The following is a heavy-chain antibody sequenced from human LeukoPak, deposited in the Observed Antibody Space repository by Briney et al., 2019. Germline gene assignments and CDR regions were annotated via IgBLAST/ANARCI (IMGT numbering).Heavy chain of an antibody. CDR3: ARESSYGSFDY. Sequence: GRSLRLSCAASRFTFSSYAMHWVRQAPGKGLEWVAVISYDGSNKYYADSVKGRFTISRDNSKNTLYLQMNSLRAEDTAVYYCARESSYGSFDYWGRGTLVTVSS. V-gene: IGHV3-30-3*01. D-gene: IGHD5-18*01. J-gene: IGHJ4*02. CDR2: ISYDGSNK. CDR1: RFTFSSYA.